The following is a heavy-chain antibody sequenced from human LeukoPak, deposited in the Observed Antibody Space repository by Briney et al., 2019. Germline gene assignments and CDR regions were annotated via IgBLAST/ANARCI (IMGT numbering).Heavy chain of an antibody. CDR1: GGTFSSYA. D-gene: IGHD2-2*01. Sequence: GSSVKVSCKASGGTFSSYAISWVRQSPGQGLEWMGAIIPIFGTANYAQKFQGRVTITADESMSTAYMELSSLRSEDTAVYFCARGCSSTSCYAESFDYWGEETLVTVSS. CDR3: ARGCSSTSCYAESFDY. CDR2: IIPIFGTA. J-gene: IGHJ4*02. V-gene: IGHV1-69*01.